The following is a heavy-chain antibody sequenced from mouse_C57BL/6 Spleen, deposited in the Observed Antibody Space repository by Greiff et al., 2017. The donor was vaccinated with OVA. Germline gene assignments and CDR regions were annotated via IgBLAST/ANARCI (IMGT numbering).Heavy chain of an antibody. D-gene: IGHD1-1*01. CDR3: ARDLSYYGSSYFDY. J-gene: IGHJ2*01. V-gene: IGHV5-16*01. CDR2: INYDGSST. CDR1: GFTFSDYY. Sequence: EVKLMESEGGLVQPGSSMKLSCTASGFTFSDYYMAWVRQVPEKGLEWVANINYDGSSTYYLDSLKSRFIISRDNAKNILYLQMSSLKSEDTATYYCARDLSYYGSSYFDYWGQGTTLTVSS.